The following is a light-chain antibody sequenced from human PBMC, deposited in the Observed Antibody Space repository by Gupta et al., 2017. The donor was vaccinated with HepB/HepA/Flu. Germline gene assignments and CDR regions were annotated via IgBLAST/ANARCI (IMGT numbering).Light chain of an antibody. Sequence: EIVLTQSPGTLSLSPGERVTLSCRASQSVTSSYLAWYQQKPGQAPRLLIYGASSRATGIPDRFSGSGSGTDFTLTISRLEPEDFAVYYCQRYGNSPWTFGQGTKVEIK. CDR3: QRYGNSPWT. J-gene: IGKJ1*01. CDR1: QSVTSSY. CDR2: GAS. V-gene: IGKV3-20*01.